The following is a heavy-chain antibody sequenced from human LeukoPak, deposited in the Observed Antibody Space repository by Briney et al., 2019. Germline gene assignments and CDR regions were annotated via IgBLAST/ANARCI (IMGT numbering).Heavy chain of an antibody. CDR1: GGSITSYY. CDR3: ARARPLYCSGGSCDWFDP. Sequence: PSETLSLTCTVSGGSITSYYWSWIRQPPGKGLEWIWYIYYSGSNNNNPSLKSRVTISVDTSKNQFSLKLSSVTAADTAVYYCARARPLYCSGGSCDWFDPWVQGTLVTVSS. V-gene: IGHV4-59*01. J-gene: IGHJ5*02. D-gene: IGHD2-15*01. CDR2: IYYSGSN.